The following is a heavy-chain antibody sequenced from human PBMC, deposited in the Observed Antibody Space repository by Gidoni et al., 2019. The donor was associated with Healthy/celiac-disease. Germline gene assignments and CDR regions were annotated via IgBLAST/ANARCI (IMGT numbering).Heavy chain of an antibody. CDR3: AGADVVVPAAFDY. J-gene: IGHJ4*02. CDR1: AFPFSRYA. V-gene: IGHV3-23*01. D-gene: IGHD2-2*01. CDR2: ISGSGGST. Sequence: EVQLLESGGGLVQPGGALGLCGAASAFPFSRYAMTWVRQAPGKGLEWVSAISGSGGSTYYADSVKGRFTISRDNSKNTLYLQMNSLRAEDTAVYYCAGADVVVPAAFDYWGQGTLVTVSS.